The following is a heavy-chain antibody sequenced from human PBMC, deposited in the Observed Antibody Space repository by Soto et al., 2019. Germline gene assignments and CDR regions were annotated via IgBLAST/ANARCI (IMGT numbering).Heavy chain of an antibody. CDR2: ISYDGSNK. J-gene: IGHJ2*01. CDR3: ARGSTGDGSNWYFDL. V-gene: IGHV3-30-3*01. Sequence: QVQLVESGGGVVQPGRSLRLSCAASGFTFSSYAMHWVRQAPGKGLEWVAVISYDGSNKYHADSVKGRFTISRDNSKHTLYLQMNSLRAEDTAVYYCARGSTGDGSNWYFDLWGRGTLVTVSS. CDR1: GFTFSSYA. D-gene: IGHD7-27*01.